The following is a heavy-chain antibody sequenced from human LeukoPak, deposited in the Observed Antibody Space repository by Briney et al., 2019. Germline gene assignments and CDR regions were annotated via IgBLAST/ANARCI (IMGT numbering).Heavy chain of an antibody. J-gene: IGHJ4*02. CDR1: GYTFTGYY. CDR2: MNPNNGKT. V-gene: IGHV1-8*03. CDR3: ARGHVSGGGLYYFNS. Sequence: GASVKVSCKASGYTFTGYYMHWVRQAPGQGLEWMGRMNPNNGKTAYAQKFQGRVTITRNTAITTAYMELSSLRSDDTAVYYCARGHVSGGGLYYFNSWGQGTLVTVSS. D-gene: IGHD2-8*02.